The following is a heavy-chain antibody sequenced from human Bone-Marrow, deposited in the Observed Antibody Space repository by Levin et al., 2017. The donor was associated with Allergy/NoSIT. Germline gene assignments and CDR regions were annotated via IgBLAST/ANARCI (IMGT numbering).Heavy chain of an antibody. CDR1: GFTFSSNG. CDR2: ISYDGSNK. CDR3: AKDSGGYTYIFDY. D-gene: IGHD5-18*01. Sequence: GGSLRLSCAASGFTFSSNGMHWVRQAPGKGLVWVAFISYDGSNKYYADSVKGRFTISRDNSKSTLYLQMNSLRAEDTAVYYCAKDSGGYTYIFDYWGQGTLVTVSS. J-gene: IGHJ4*02. V-gene: IGHV3-30*18.